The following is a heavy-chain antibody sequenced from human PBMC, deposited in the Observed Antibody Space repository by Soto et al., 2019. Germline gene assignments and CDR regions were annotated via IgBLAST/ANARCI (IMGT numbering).Heavy chain of an antibody. CDR1: GFTFTRSA. CDR2: IVVGSGNT. D-gene: IGHD2-15*01. J-gene: IGHJ3*02. V-gene: IGHV1-58*01. Sequence: QMQVVQSGPEVKKPGTSVKVSCKASGFTFTRSAVQWVRQARGQRLEWIGWIVVGSGNTNYAQEFQERLTITRDMSTNTAYMELSSLRSEDTAVYYCAAELYSGGSCCSFDIWGQGTMVTVSS. CDR3: AAELYSGGSCCSFDI.